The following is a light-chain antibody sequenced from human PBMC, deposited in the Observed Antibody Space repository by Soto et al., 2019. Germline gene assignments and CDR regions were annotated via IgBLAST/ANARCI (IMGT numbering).Light chain of an antibody. J-gene: IGKJ3*01. CDR1: QSVSSN. Sequence: EIVMTQSPATLSVSPGERATLSCRASQSVSSNLAWYQQKPGQAPRLLIYGASTRPTGIPARFSGSGSGTEFPLTISSLQSADFAVYYCQQYNNWPFTFGPGTKVDIK. CDR3: QQYNNWPFT. CDR2: GAS. V-gene: IGKV3-15*01.